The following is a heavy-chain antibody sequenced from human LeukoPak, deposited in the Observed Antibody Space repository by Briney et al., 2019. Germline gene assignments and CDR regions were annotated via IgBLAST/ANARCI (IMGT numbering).Heavy chain of an antibody. CDR2: ISSNGGST. D-gene: IGHD1-26*01. Sequence: PGGSLRLSCAASGLTFSSYAMHWVRQAPGKGLEYVSAISSNGGSTYYANSVKGRFTISRDNSKNTLYLQMGSLRAEDMAVYYCARDTGSYYFDYWGQGTLVTVSS. J-gene: IGHJ4*02. V-gene: IGHV3-64*01. CDR3: ARDTGSYYFDY. CDR1: GLTFSSYA.